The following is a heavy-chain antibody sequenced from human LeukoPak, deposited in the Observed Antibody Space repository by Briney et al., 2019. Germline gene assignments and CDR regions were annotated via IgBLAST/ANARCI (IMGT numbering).Heavy chain of an antibody. CDR1: GFTFSSYA. D-gene: IGHD3-22*01. CDR2: ISYDGSNK. CDR3: ARDPDSSGYYYFDY. Sequence: GGSLRPSCAASGFTFSSYAMHWVRQAPGKGLEWVAVISYDGSNKYYADSVKGRFTISRDNSKNTLYLQMNSLRAEDTAVYYCARDPDSSGYYYFDYWGQGTLVTVSS. J-gene: IGHJ4*02. V-gene: IGHV3-30-3*01.